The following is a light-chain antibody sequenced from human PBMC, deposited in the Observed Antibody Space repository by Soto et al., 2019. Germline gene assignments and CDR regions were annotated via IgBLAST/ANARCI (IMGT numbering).Light chain of an antibody. CDR2: GAS. J-gene: IGKJ1*01. V-gene: IGKV3-15*01. CDR1: QSVRSN. CDR3: PEYDTWPPEGT. Sequence: DIVMRESPATLSVSQGEIYTFSCRARQSVRSNLAWYQQTPGQAPRLLIYGASTRATGIPARFSGSGSGTQFTRTISSLHSEDFAVYYGPEYDTWPPEGTFGQGTQVDIK.